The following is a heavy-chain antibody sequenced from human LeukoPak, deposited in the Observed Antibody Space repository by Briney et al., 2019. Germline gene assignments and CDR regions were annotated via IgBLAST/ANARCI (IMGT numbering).Heavy chain of an antibody. CDR1: GFTFSSYA. Sequence: PGGSLRLSCAASGFTFSSYAMGWVRQAPGKGLEGVSRISANGDTIKYADSVKGRFTISRDNAKNTVLLQMNSLRVDDTAVYYCAKEGRIAAGTGDYFDYWGQGTLVTVPS. CDR2: ISANGDTI. V-gene: IGHV3-23*01. CDR3: AKEGRIAAGTGDYFDY. D-gene: IGHD6-13*01. J-gene: IGHJ4*02.